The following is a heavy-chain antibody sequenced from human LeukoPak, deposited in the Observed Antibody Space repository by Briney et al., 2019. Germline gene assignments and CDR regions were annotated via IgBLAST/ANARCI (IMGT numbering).Heavy chain of an antibody. CDR2: IDSDGRIT. CDR1: GFTFSTHW. D-gene: IGHD1-1*01. CDR3: ARDYNWNPPDY. J-gene: IGHJ4*02. Sequence: GGSLRLSCAASGFTFSTHWMHWVRQVPGKGLVWLSRIDSDGRITTYAASVKGRFPIYRDNAKHTLYLQMNTLRDEDTAVYYCARDYNWNPPDYWGQGTLVTVSS. V-gene: IGHV3-74*01.